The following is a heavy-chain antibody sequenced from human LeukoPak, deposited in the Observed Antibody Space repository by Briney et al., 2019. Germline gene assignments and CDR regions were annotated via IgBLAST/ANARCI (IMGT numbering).Heavy chain of an antibody. J-gene: IGHJ4*02. V-gene: IGHV4-59*01. Sequence: SETLSLTCTVSGGSISSYYWSWIRQPPGKGLEWIGYIYYSGSTNYNPSLKSRVTISVDTSKNQFSLKLSSVTAADTAVYYCARSYGSGSYYQTEVATAIKPQGYFDYWGQGTLVTVSS. D-gene: IGHD3-10*01. CDR2: IYYSGST. CDR3: ARSYGSGSYYQTEVATAIKPQGYFDY. CDR1: GGSISSYY.